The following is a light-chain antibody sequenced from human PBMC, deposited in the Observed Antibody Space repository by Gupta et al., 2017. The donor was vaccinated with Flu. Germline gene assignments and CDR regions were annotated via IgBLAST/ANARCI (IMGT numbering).Light chain of an antibody. Sequence: SSVLTQPPSVSVATGQTARLTCGGNNIGSKSVHWYQQKPGQAPVLVVYDDSDRPSGIPERFSGSNSGNTATLTISRVEAGDEADYYCQVWDSSSDHVVFGGGTKLTVL. CDR3: QVWDSSSDHVV. J-gene: IGLJ2*01. CDR1: NIGSKS. CDR2: DDS. V-gene: IGLV3-21*02.